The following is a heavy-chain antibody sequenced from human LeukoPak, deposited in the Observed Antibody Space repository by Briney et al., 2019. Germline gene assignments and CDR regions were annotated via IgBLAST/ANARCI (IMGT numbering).Heavy chain of an antibody. J-gene: IGHJ4*02. V-gene: IGHV3-23*01. Sequence: GGSLRLSCAASGFTFSDYYMSWIRQAPGKGLEWVSAISGSGGSTYYADSVKGRFTISRDNSKNTLYLQMNSLRAEDTAVYYCAKDRGGTTGPYYFDYWGQGTLVTVSS. CDR3: AKDRGGTTGPYYFDY. CDR2: ISGSGGST. D-gene: IGHD3-10*01. CDR1: GFTFSDYY.